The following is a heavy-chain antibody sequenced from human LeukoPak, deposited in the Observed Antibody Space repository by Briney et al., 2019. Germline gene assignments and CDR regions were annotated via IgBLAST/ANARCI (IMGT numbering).Heavy chain of an antibody. Sequence: PGGSLRLSCAASGFTFSSYWMSWVRQAPGKGLEWVSSISSSSSYIYYADSVKGRFTISRDNAKNSLYLQMNSLRAEDTAVYYCARVGATVLFGVQYWGQGTLVTVSS. J-gene: IGHJ4*02. CDR1: GFTFSSYW. D-gene: IGHD1-26*01. V-gene: IGHV3-21*01. CDR3: ARVGATVLFGVQY. CDR2: ISSSSSYI.